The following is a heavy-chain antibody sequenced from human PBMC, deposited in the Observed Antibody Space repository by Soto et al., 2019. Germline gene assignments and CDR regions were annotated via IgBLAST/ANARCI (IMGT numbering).Heavy chain of an antibody. CDR3: ARDRKDSSGFDP. D-gene: IGHD6-19*01. CDR1: GGSISSYY. V-gene: IGHV4-59*01. Sequence: PSETLSLTCTVSGGSISSYYWSWIRQPPGKGLEWIGYIYYSGSTNYNPSLKSRVTISVDTSKNQFSLKLSSVTAADTAVYYCARDRKDSSGFDPWGQRYLVTVSS. CDR2: IYYSGST. J-gene: IGHJ5*02.